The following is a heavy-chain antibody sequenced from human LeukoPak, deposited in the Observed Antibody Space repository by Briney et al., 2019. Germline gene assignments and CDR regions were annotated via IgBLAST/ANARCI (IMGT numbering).Heavy chain of an antibody. Sequence: ASVKVSCKASGYTFVAYYMFWVRQAPGQGLEWMGWINPNSGATGHAQKFQGRVTMTRDTSISTSYVEVTGLRSDDTAVYFCARDGYCRGRSCPFQHWGQGTMVTVSS. CDR1: GYTFVAYY. CDR3: ARDGYCRGRSCPFQH. V-gene: IGHV1-2*02. CDR2: INPNSGAT. D-gene: IGHD2-15*01. J-gene: IGHJ1*01.